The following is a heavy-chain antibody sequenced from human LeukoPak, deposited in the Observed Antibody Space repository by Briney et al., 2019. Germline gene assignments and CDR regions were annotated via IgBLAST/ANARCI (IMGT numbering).Heavy chain of an antibody. Sequence: SETLSLTCTVSGGSVSGYYWNWIRQPPGKGLEWIGYIFYSGSTNYNPSPKSRVTISLDTSKNLFSLKLSSVTAADTAVYYCARHATWIPGFDYWGQGTLVTVSS. J-gene: IGHJ4*02. CDR2: IFYSGST. D-gene: IGHD5-12*01. V-gene: IGHV4-59*08. CDR3: ARHATWIPGFDY. CDR1: GGSVSGYY.